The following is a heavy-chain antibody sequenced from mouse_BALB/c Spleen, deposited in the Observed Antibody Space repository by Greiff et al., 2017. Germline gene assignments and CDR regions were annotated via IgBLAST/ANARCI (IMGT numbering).Heavy chain of an antibody. CDR3: ARRSDGYYDWYFDV. Sequence: QVHVKQSGPELVKPGASVRISCKASGYTFTSYYIHWVKQRPGQGLEWIGWIYPGNVNTKYNEKFKGKATLTADKSSSTAYMQLSSLTSEDSAVYFCARRSDGYYDWYFDVWGAGTTVTVSS. CDR1: GYTFTSYY. J-gene: IGHJ1*01. D-gene: IGHD2-3*01. CDR2: IYPGNVNT. V-gene: IGHV1S56*01.